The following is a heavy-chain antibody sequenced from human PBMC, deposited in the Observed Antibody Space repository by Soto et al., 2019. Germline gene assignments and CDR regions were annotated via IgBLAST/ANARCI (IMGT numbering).Heavy chain of an antibody. CDR1: GFTFSSYS. CDR2: ISSSSSYI. J-gene: IGHJ4*02. V-gene: IGHV3-21*01. Sequence: LRLSCAASGFTFSSYSMNWVRQAPGKGLEWVSSISSSSSYIYYADSVKGRFTISRDNAKNSLYLQMNSLRAEDTAVYYCARVERAYCGGDCYDYWGQGTLVTVSS. CDR3: ARVERAYCGGDCYDY. D-gene: IGHD2-21*01.